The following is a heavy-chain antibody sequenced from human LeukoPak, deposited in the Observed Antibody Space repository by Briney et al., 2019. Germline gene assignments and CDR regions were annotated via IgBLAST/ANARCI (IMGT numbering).Heavy chain of an antibody. J-gene: IGHJ4*02. CDR3: AREDLTWGIAVAGTGVDY. CDR1: GFTFDDYG. D-gene: IGHD6-19*01. Sequence: GGSLRLSCAASGFTFDDYGMSWVRQAPGKGLEWVSGINWNGGSTGYADYVKGRFTISRDNAKNSLYLQMNSLRAEDTALYYCAREDLTWGIAVAGTGVDYWGQGTLVTVSS. V-gene: IGHV3-20*04. CDR2: INWNGGST.